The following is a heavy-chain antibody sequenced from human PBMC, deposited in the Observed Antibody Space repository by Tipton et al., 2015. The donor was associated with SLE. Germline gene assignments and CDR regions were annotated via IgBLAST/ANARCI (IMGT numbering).Heavy chain of an antibody. CDR1: GDSMSGFS. J-gene: IGHJ1*01. D-gene: IGHD2-2*01. CDR2: VYYSGRT. V-gene: IGHV4-59*12. Sequence: LRLSCTVSGDSMSGFSWSWVRQPPGKGLEWIAYVYYSGRTNYNASLKSRVTISLDRSKNQFSLRVNSVTAADTAVYYCARAYCSSTKCQRAEYFQHWGQGTLVTVYS. CDR3: ARAYCSSTKCQRAEYFQH.